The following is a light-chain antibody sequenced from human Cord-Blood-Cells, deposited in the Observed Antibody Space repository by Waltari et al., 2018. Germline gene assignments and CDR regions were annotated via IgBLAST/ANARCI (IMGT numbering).Light chain of an antibody. Sequence: QSDLTQPASVSGSPGQSITISCTGTSSDVVGYNYVSWYQQHPGKASKLMIYDASKRTSGVSSRFSGSKSGNTASLTISGIQAENDADYYCSSYTSSSTVVFGGGTKLTVL. CDR3: SSYTSSSTVV. J-gene: IGLJ2*01. CDR2: DAS. V-gene: IGLV2-14*01. CDR1: SSDVVGYNY.